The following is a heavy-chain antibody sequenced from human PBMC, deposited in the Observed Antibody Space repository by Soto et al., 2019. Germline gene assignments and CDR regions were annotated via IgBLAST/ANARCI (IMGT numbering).Heavy chain of an antibody. Sequence: PGGSLRLSCAASGFTFSDYYMSWIRQAPGKGLEWVSYISSSGSTIYYADSVKGRFTISRDNAKNSLYLQMNSLRAEDTAVYYCAKELMDRSGWYCAFDMWGQGTMVTVSS. CDR1: GFTFSDYY. V-gene: IGHV3-11*04. D-gene: IGHD6-19*01. CDR3: AKELMDRSGWYCAFDM. CDR2: ISSSGSTI. J-gene: IGHJ3*02.